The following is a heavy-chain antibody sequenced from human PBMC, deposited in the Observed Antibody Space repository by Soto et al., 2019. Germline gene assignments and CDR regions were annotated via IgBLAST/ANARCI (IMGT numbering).Heavy chain of an antibody. CDR2: ISAYNGNT. CDR1: GYTFASYA. V-gene: IGHV1-18*01. Sequence: QVQLVQSGAEVKKPGASVKVSCKASGYTFASYAITWMRQAPGQGLEWMGWISAYNGNTNYAQKLQGRVTMTTDTSTSTAYMELRSPRSADTAVYYSARDTPPPDYWGQGTLVTVSS. CDR3: ARDTPPPDY. J-gene: IGHJ4*02.